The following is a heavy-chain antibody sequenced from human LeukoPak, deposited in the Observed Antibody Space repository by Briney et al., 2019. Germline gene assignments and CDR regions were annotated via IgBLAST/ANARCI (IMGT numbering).Heavy chain of an antibody. V-gene: IGHV1-69*13. CDR1: GGTFSSYA. J-gene: IGHJ3*02. CDR3: HYYYDSVDDAFDI. Sequence: VASVKVSCKASGGTFSSYAISWVRQAPGQGLEWMGGIIPIFGTANYAQKFQGRVTITADESTSTAYMELSRLRSDDTAVYYCHYYYDSVDDAFDIWGQGTMVTVSS. D-gene: IGHD3-22*01. CDR2: IIPIFGTA.